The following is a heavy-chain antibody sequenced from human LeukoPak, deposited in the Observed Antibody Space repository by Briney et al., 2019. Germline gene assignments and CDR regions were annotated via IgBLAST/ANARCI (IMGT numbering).Heavy chain of an antibody. J-gene: IGHJ4*02. CDR1: GFTFSSYW. V-gene: IGHV3-7*03. CDR2: IKQDGSEK. D-gene: IGHD1-20*01. CDR3: ATIPYNWNDVGGC. Sequence: PGGSLRLSCAASGFTFSSYWMSWVRQAPGKGLEWVANIKQDGSEKYYVDSVKGRFTISRDNAKNSLYLQMNSLRAEDTALYYCATIPYNWNDVGGCWGQGTLVTVSS.